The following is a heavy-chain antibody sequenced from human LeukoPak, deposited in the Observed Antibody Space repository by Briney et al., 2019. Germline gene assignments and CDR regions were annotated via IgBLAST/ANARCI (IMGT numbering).Heavy chain of an antibody. J-gene: IGHJ4*02. CDR2: INHSGST. D-gene: IGHD1-26*01. V-gene: IGHV4-34*01. CDR3: ASEIYSGSTGDY. Sequence: SETLSLTCAVYGGSFSGYYWSWIRQPPGEGLEWIGEINHSGSTNYNPPLKSRVTISVDTSKNQFSLKLSSVTAADTAVYYCASEIYSGSTGDYWGQGTLVTVSS. CDR1: GGSFSGYY.